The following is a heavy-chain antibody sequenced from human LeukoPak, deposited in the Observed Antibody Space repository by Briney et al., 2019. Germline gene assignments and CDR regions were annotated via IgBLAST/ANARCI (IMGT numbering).Heavy chain of an antibody. J-gene: IGHJ4*02. CDR3: ARGRNTYLDY. Sequence: SETLSLTCTVSGGSISSYSWSWIRQPPGKGLEWIGYIYYSGISNYNPSLKSRVAISADTSKNQFSLKLSSVTAADTAVYYCARGRNTYLDYWGQGTLVTVSS. V-gene: IGHV4-59*01. CDR1: GGSISSYS. CDR2: IYYSGIS.